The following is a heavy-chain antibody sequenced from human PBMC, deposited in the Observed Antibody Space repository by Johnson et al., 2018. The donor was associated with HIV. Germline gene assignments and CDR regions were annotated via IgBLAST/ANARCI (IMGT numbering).Heavy chain of an antibody. CDR3: SISIPRPGWGDAFDI. CDR1: GFTVSTNY. CDR2: IYTGDRT. D-gene: IGHD3-16*01. Sequence: VQLVESGGGLVQPGGSLRLSCAASGFTVSTNYMSWVRQAPGKGLEWVSVIYTGDRTSYADSVKGRFPISTDTSKNTLYLQMNALRAEDTAVYYCSISIPRPGWGDAFDIWGQGTMVTVSS. J-gene: IGHJ3*02. V-gene: IGHV3-66*01.